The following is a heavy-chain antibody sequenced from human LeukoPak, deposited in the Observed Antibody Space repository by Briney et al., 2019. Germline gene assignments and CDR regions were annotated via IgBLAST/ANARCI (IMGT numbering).Heavy chain of an antibody. J-gene: IGHJ3*02. V-gene: IGHV4-59*11. CDR2: ISYIGST. Sequence: SETLSLTCHVSGGSISSHYWSWIRQPPGNGLEWIGYISYIGSTKYNPSLKSRVTISVDTSKNQCSLKVTSVTAADTAVYYCARDANDAFDIWGQVTMVTVSS. CDR1: GGSISSHY. CDR3: ARDANDAFDI.